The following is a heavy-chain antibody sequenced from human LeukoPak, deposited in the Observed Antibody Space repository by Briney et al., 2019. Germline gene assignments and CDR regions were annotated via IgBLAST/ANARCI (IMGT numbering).Heavy chain of an antibody. J-gene: IGHJ1*01. CDR2: ISGSGGST. CDR3: AKAGYYDSSGYLGQH. D-gene: IGHD3-22*01. V-gene: IGHV3-23*01. Sequence: GGSLRLSCAASGFSFSTYGMSWVRQAPGKGLEWVSAISGSGGSTYYADSVKGRFTISRDNSKNTLYLQMNSLRAEDTAVYYCAKAGYYDSSGYLGQHWGQGTLVTVSS. CDR1: GFSFSTYG.